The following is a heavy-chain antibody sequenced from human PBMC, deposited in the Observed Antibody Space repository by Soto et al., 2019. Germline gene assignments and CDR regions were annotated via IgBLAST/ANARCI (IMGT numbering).Heavy chain of an antibody. V-gene: IGHV4-39*01. CDR2: IYYSGST. CDR3: ARTALLGWFGATNWFDP. D-gene: IGHD3-10*01. Sequence: TVSGGSISSSSYYWGWIRQPPGKGLEWIGSIYYSGSTYYNPSLKSRVTISVDTSKNQFSLKLSSVTAADTAVYYCARTALLGWFGATNWFDPWGQGTLVTVSS. J-gene: IGHJ5*02. CDR1: GGSISSSSYY.